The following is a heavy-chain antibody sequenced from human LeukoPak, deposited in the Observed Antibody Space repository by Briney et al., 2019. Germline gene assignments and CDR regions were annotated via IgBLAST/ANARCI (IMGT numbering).Heavy chain of an antibody. Sequence: SETLSLTCTVSGGSISSYYWSWIRQPPGKGLEWIGYIYYSGSTNYNPSLKSRVTISVDTSKNQFSLKLSSVTAADTAVYYCARTRREYSYGYITNWGQGTLVTVSS. D-gene: IGHD5-18*01. J-gene: IGHJ4*02. CDR1: GGSISSYY. CDR3: ARTRREYSYGYITN. V-gene: IGHV4-59*01. CDR2: IYYSGST.